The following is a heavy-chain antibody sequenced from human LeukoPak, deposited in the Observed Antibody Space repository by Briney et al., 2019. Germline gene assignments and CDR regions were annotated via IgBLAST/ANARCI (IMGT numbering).Heavy chain of an antibody. CDR1: GYTFTSYY. V-gene: IGHV1-46*01. D-gene: IGHD2-21*02. CDR3: ARGDVVTATYYYYYYGMDV. J-gene: IGHJ6*02. CDR2: INPSGGST. Sequence: ASVKVSCKASGYTFTSYYMHWVRQAPGQGLEWMGIINPSGGSTSYAQKFQGRVTMARDTSTSTVYMELSSLRSEDTAVYYCARGDVVTATYYYYYYGMDVWGQGTTVTVPS.